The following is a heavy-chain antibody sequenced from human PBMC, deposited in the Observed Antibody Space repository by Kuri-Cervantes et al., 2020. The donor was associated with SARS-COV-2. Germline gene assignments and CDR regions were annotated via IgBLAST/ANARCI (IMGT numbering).Heavy chain of an antibody. J-gene: IGHJ4*02. V-gene: IGHV3-48*04. Sequence: GESLKISCAASGFTFSSYAMNWVRQAPGKGLEWVSYISSSGSTIYYADSVKGRFTISRDNAKNSLYLQMNSLRAEDTAVYYCAKSQVTIPGNDYWGQGTLVTVSS. CDR1: GFTFSSYA. CDR3: AKSQVTIPGNDY. CDR2: ISSSGSTI. D-gene: IGHD4-17*01.